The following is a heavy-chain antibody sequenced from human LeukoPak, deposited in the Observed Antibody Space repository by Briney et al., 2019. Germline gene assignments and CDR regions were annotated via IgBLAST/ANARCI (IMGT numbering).Heavy chain of an antibody. CDR1: GGSISSYY. CDR3: ERGRTGSYNAADS. D-gene: IGHD3-10*01. Sequence: SETLSLTCTVSGGSISSYYWSWVRQPPGKGLEWIGYVHYSGSTKYNPSLKSRVSISVNTSRNQFSLKLSSVTATDTDVYYCERGRTGSYNAADSWGQGTLVTVSS. CDR2: VHYSGST. J-gene: IGHJ4*02. V-gene: IGHV4-59*13.